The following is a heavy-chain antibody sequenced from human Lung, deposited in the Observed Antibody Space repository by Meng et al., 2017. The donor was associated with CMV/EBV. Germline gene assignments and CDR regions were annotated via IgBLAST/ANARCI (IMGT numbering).Heavy chain of an antibody. D-gene: IGHD7-27*01. CDR3: ARRSPNWGLGD. Sequence: SXTXSLTSAVYGGSFSEYDWSWIRQSPGKGLEWIGEINHSGNTTYNPSLKSRATISIDASKRQFSLKLYSVTAADTAVYYCARRSPNWGLGDWGQGTLVTVSS. CDR2: INHSGNT. J-gene: IGHJ4*02. V-gene: IGHV4-34*01. CDR1: GGSFSEYD.